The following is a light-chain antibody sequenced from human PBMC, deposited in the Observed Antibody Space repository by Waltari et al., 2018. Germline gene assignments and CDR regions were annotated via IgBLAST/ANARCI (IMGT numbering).Light chain of an antibody. V-gene: IGLV3-21*02. CDR1: DIGSKI. CDR3: HMWDGTTDHYV. J-gene: IGLJ1*01. Sequence: SYVLSQPPSVSVAPGQTATITCGGSDIGSKIVHWYQHTAGQSPVLVVYDDSGRPSGIPGRFSGSNSGNTATLTSSRVEAGDEADYYCHMWDGTTDHYVFGTGTKVTVL. CDR2: DDS.